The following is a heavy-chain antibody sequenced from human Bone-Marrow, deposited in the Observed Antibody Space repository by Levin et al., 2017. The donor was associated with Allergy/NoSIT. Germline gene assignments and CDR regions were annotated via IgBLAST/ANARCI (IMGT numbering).Heavy chain of an antibody. V-gene: IGHV3-30*03. J-gene: IGHJ4*02. CDR1: GFTFSRYG. CDR2: TSYVGSDE. Sequence: GESLKISCAASGFTFSRYGMHWVRQAPGKGLEWVAVTSYVGSDEYYADSVKGRFTISRDNSKNTLYLQMNSLRPEDTALYYCATGSIDNWGEGTLVTGSS. CDR3: ATGSIDN.